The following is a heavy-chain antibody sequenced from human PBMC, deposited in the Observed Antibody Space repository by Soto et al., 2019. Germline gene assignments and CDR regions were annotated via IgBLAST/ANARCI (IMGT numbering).Heavy chain of an antibody. CDR2: MNPNSGNT. Sequence: QVQLVQSGAEVKKPGASVKVSCKASGYTFTSYDINWVRQATGQGLEWMGWMNPNSGNTGYAQKFQGRVTMTRNTSRSTADMELSSLRSEDTAVYYCAGPIAAAGGSYYYGMDVWGQGTTVTVSS. CDR3: AGPIAAAGGSYYYGMDV. J-gene: IGHJ6*02. D-gene: IGHD6-13*01. CDR1: GYTFTSYD. V-gene: IGHV1-8*01.